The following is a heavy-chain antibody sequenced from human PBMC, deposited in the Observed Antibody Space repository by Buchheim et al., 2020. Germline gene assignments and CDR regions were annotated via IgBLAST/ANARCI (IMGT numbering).Heavy chain of an antibody. Sequence: QVQLVQSGAEVKKPGASVKVSCKASGYTFTSYYMHWVRQAPGQGLEWMGIINPSGGRTSYAQKFQGRVTMTRDTPTSTVYMELSSLRSEDTAVYYCARDGVVVVAAYYYYYGMDVWGQGTT. CDR3: ARDGVVVVAAYYYYYGMDV. J-gene: IGHJ6*02. V-gene: IGHV1-46*01. CDR1: GYTFTSYY. CDR2: INPSGGRT. D-gene: IGHD2-15*01.